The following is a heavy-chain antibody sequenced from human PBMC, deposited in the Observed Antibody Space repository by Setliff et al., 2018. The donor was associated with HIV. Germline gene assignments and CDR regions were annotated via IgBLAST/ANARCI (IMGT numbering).Heavy chain of an antibody. V-gene: IGHV4-34*01. D-gene: IGHD2-2*01. CDR1: GGSFSGFY. J-gene: IGHJ5*02. Sequence: PSETLSLTCAVYGGSFSGFYWNWIRQAPGKGLEWIGEINHSRRTKYNPSLKSRVTISVDTSKNQVSLKLTSVTAADTAVYYCARVLRDTSCYGPWGQGTLVTVSS. CDR2: INHSRRT. CDR3: ARVLRDTSCYGP.